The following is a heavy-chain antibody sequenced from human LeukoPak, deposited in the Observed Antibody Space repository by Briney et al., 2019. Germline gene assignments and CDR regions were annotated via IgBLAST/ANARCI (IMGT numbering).Heavy chain of an antibody. CDR3: ARQEQLVKDNWFDP. CDR1: GYAFTNYW. CDR2: IYPGDSDT. V-gene: IGHV5-51*01. Sequence: GESLKISCKGSGYAFTNYWIAWVRQMPGKGLEWMGIIYPGDSDTRYSPSFQGQVTISADKSISTAYLQWSSLKASDTAMYYCARQEQLVKDNWFDPWGQGTLVTVSS. J-gene: IGHJ5*02. D-gene: IGHD6-13*01.